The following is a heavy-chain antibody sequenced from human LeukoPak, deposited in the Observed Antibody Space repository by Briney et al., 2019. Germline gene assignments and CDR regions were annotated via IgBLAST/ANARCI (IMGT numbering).Heavy chain of an antibody. Sequence: PGGSLRLSCAASGFTLSSYEMNWVRQAPGKGLEGVSYISSSAGTIYYADSVKGRFTISRDNAKNSLYLQMNSLRAEDTAVYYCARDLGVGDHYYDNSAEVKYWGQGTLVTVSS. CDR3: ARDLGVGDHYYDNSAEVKY. D-gene: IGHD3-22*01. CDR2: ISSSAGTI. J-gene: IGHJ4*02. V-gene: IGHV3-48*03. CDR1: GFTLSSYE.